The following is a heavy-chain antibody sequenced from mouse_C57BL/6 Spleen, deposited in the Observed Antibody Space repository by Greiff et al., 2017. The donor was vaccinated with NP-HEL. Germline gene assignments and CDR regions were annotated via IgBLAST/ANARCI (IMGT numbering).Heavy chain of an antibody. V-gene: IGHV1-59*01. CDR2: IDPSDSYT. Sequence: QVQLQQPGAELVRPGPSVKLSCKASGYTFTSYWMHWVKQRPGQGLEWIGVIDPSDSYTNYNQKFKGKATLTVDTSSSTAYMQLSSLTSEDSAVYYCARRTELGYAKDYWGQGTTVTVSS. CDR3: ARRTELGYAKDY. J-gene: IGHJ4*01. D-gene: IGHD4-1*01. CDR1: GYTFTSYW.